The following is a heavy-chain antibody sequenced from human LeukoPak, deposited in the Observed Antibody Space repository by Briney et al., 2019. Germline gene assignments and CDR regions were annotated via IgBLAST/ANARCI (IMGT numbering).Heavy chain of an antibody. V-gene: IGHV1-46*01. Sequence: ASVKVSCKASGYTFTSYFMNWVRQAPGQGLEWMGIINPSAGSSSYAQKFQGRVTMTRDTSTSTVYMELSSLRSEDTAVYYCARDGFVTTVVYGMDVWGQGTTVTVSS. D-gene: IGHD4-17*01. CDR1: GYTFTSYF. J-gene: IGHJ6*02. CDR3: ARDGFVTTVVYGMDV. CDR2: INPSAGSS.